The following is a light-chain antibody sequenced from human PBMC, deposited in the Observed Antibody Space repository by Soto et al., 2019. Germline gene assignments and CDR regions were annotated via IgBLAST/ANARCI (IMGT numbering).Light chain of an antibody. CDR3: QQSDDLPYA. V-gene: IGKV1-33*01. CDR1: QDIRKY. J-gene: IGKJ2*01. Sequence: IQMTQSPSLLSASVGDRVTNTCQATQDIRKYLNWYQQTPGKAPKLLIYDASSLETGVPPRFSGSGSGTYFTFTISSLQPEDLATYYCQQSDDLPYAFGQGTKLEIK. CDR2: DAS.